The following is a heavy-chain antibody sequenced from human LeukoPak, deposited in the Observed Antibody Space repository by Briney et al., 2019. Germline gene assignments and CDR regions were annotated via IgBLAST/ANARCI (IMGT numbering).Heavy chain of an antibody. V-gene: IGHV4-31*03. CDR2: IYYSGST. CDR3: ARGSWYYYDSSGSLPPLD. CDR1: GGSISSGGYY. Sequence: SETLSLTCTVSGGSISSGGYYWSWIRQHPGKGLEWIGYIYYSGSTYYNPSLKSRVTISVVTSKNQFSLKLSSVTAADTAVYYCARGSWYYYDSSGSLPPLDWGQGTLVTVSS. J-gene: IGHJ4*02. D-gene: IGHD3-22*01.